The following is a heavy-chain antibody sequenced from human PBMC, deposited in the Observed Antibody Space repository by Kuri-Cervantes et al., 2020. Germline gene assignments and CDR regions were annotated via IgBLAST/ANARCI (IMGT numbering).Heavy chain of an antibody. CDR3: ARDRRSSSGSYAAY. D-gene: IGHD1-26*01. CDR2: IWYDGSNK. J-gene: IGHJ4*02. V-gene: IGHV3-33*01. CDR1: GFTFSNYG. Sequence: GESLKISCAASGFTFSNYGMHWVRQAPGKGLEWVAIIWYDGSNKYYADSVKGRFTISRDNSKNTLYLQMNSLRAGDTAVYYCARDRRSSSGSYAAYWGRGTLVTVSS.